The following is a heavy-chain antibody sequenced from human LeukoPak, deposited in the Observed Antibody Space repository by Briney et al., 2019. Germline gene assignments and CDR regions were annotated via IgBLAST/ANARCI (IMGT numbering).Heavy chain of an antibody. CDR1: GGSISSGSYY. CDR3: ARGTQILLVTGSPPAPWFDP. Sequence: PSETLSLTCTVSGGSISSGSYYWSWIRQPAGKGLEWIGRIYTSGSTYYNPSLKSRVAISVDRSKNQFSLRLSSVTAADTAVYYCARGTQILLVTGSPPAPWFDPWGQGTLVTVSS. J-gene: IGHJ5*02. CDR2: IYTSGST. D-gene: IGHD2-2*01. V-gene: IGHV4-61*02.